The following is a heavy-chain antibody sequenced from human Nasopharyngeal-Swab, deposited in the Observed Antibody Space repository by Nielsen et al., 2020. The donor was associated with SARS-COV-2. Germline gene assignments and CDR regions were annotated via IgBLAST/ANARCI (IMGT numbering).Heavy chain of an antibody. D-gene: IGHD1-26*01. CDR3: ARLTVGATSGDAFDI. V-gene: IGHV5-10-1*01. Sequence: GESLKISCKGSGYSFTSYWISWVRQMPGKGLEWMGRIDPSDSYTKYSPSFQGHVTISADKSISTAYLQWSSLKASDTAMYYCARLTVGATSGDAFDIWGQGTMVTVSS. J-gene: IGHJ3*02. CDR1: GYSFTSYW. CDR2: IDPSDSYT.